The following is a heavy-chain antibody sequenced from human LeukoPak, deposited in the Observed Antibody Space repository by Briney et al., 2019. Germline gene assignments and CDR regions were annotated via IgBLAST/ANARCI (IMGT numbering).Heavy chain of an antibody. CDR2: IIPILGIA. Sequence: SVKVSCKASGGTFSSYAISWVRQAPGQGLEWMGRIIPILGIANYAQKFQGRVTITTDESTSTAYMELSSLRSEDTAVYYCARGVTTVVTPYNWFDPWGQGTLVTVSS. J-gene: IGHJ5*02. CDR1: GGTFSSYA. D-gene: IGHD4-23*01. CDR3: ARGVTTVVTPYNWFDP. V-gene: IGHV1-69*04.